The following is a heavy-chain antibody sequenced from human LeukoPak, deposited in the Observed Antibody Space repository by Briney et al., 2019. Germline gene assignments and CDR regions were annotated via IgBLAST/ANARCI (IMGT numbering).Heavy chain of an antibody. CDR1: GFTFSTYA. Sequence: GGSLRLSCAVSGFTFSTYAMNWVRQAPGKGLEWVSSISGSGDSTYYADSVKGRFTISRDNSKNTLYLQMNSLRAEDTAVYYCAKGDVVYADYYYGMDVWGQGTTVTVSS. V-gene: IGHV3-23*01. D-gene: IGHD2-8*02. J-gene: IGHJ6*02. CDR2: ISGSGDST. CDR3: AKGDVVYADYYYGMDV.